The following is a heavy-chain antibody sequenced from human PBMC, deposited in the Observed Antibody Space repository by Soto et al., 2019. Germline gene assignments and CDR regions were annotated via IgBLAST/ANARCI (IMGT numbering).Heavy chain of an antibody. V-gene: IGHV4-31*03. Sequence: SETLSLTCTVSGGSISSGGYYWSWIRQHPGRGLEWIGYIYYSGSTYYNPSLKSRVTISVDTSKNQLSLKLSSVTAADTAVYYCARGNDFWSGYSWFDPWGQGTLVTVSS. J-gene: IGHJ5*02. CDR1: GGSISSGGYY. D-gene: IGHD3-3*01. CDR3: ARGNDFWSGYSWFDP. CDR2: IYYSGST.